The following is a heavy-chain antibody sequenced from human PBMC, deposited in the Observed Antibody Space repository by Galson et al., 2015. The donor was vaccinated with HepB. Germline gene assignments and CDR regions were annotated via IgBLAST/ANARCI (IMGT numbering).Heavy chain of an antibody. D-gene: IGHD1-26*01. Sequence: SLRLSGAASGFNFKSHTMNWVRQAPGKGLEWVSAISGSGAFTYYAASVKGRFTISRDNSKNTLYLQMTSLRVEDTAIYYCAKDSVSGSYLPTYFDYWGQGALVTVSS. CDR3: AKDSVSGSYLPTYFDY. V-gene: IGHV3-23*01. CDR2: ISGSGAFT. CDR1: GFNFKSHT. J-gene: IGHJ4*02.